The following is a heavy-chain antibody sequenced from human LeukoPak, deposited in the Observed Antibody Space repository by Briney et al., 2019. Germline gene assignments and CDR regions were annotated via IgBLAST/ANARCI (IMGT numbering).Heavy chain of an antibody. CDR3: ARAHCTSDCGCFDL. Sequence: SETLSLTCTVSGGSISSADCYWSWIRQSPGTGLEWIGYIYFSGRTYHNPSLESRVSMSVDTSRNQFSLKLNSVTAADTAIYYCARAHCTSDCGCFDLWGRGTLVTVSS. D-gene: IGHD2-8*02. CDR2: IYFSGRT. CDR1: GGSISSADCY. J-gene: IGHJ2*01. V-gene: IGHV4-30-4*01.